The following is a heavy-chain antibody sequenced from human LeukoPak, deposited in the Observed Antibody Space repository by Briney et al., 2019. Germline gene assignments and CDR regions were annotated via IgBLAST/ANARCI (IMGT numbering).Heavy chain of an antibody. J-gene: IGHJ6*02. CDR1: GGSFSGYY. Sequence: SETLSLTCAVYGGSFSGYYWSWTRQPPGKGLEWIGEINHSGSTNYNPSLKSRVTISVDTSKNQFSLKLSSVTAADTAVYYCARGRGVLLWFGELAGMDVWGQGTTVTVSS. V-gene: IGHV4-34*01. CDR3: ARGRGVLLWFGELAGMDV. CDR2: INHSGST. D-gene: IGHD3-10*01.